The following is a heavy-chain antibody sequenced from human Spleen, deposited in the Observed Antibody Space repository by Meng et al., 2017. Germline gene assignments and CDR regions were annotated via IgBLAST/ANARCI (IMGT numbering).Heavy chain of an antibody. V-gene: IGHV3-23*01. CDR3: AKGWSLGND. J-gene: IGHJ4*02. D-gene: IGHD3-16*01. CDR1: GFTFSSYT. CDR2: ISASDGKT. Sequence: GESLKISCAASGFTFSSYTMSWVRQAPGKGLEWVSVISASDGKTYYVDSVKGRFTISRDNSKNTLYLQMNSLRAEETAVYHCAKGWSLGNDWGQGTLVTVSS.